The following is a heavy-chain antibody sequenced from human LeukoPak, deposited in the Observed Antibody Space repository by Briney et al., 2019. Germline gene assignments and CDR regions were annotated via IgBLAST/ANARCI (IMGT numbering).Heavy chain of an antibody. D-gene: IGHD1-26*01. CDR3: ARDLVGARGIPQSLPHYYYGMDV. Sequence: GGSLRLSCAASGFTFSSYSMNWVRQAPGKGLEWVSSISSSSSYIYYADSVKGRFTISRDNAKNSLYLQMNSLRAEDTAVYYCARDLVGARGIPQSLPHYYYGMDVWGQGTTVTVSS. CDR1: GFTFSSYS. CDR2: ISSSSSYI. J-gene: IGHJ6*02. V-gene: IGHV3-21*01.